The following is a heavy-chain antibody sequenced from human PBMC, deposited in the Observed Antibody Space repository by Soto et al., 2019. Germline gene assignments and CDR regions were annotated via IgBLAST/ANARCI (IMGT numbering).Heavy chain of an antibody. Sequence: GGLLRHSCEASGFTLRSYGMHRVRKASGKGLEWVAVMKSDGSRDHIDSVKGRFTIFRDNSKKTLYLQMNNLRPEDTAVYYCAKPRSSLEWPPFDSWGHGTLVTVSS. CDR2: MKSDGSR. V-gene: IGHV3-30*18. D-gene: IGHD3-3*01. CDR3: AKPRSSLEWPPFDS. J-gene: IGHJ5*01. CDR1: GFTLRSYG.